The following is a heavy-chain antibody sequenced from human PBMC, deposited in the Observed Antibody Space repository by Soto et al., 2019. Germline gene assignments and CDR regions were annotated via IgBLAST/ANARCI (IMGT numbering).Heavy chain of an antibody. CDR3: ARGAMANFDY. D-gene: IGHD5-18*01. V-gene: IGHV1-69*13. CDR1: GGTFGSQG. CDR2: FIAMLGTP. Sequence: LVKVSCKASGGTFGSQGIAWVRQAPGQGLEWMGGFIAMLGTPTYAKKVQGRATISADESLTSSYLELRSLRSEDTGVYFCARGAMANFDYWGQGTVVTVSS. J-gene: IGHJ4*02.